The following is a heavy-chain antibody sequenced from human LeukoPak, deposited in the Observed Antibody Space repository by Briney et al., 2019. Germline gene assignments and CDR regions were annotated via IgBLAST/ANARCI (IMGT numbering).Heavy chain of an antibody. J-gene: IGHJ4*02. Sequence: GGSLRLSCAASGFTVSSNYMSWVRQAPGEGLEWVSVIYSGGNTYYADSVKGRFTISRDNSKNTLYLQMNSLRAEDTAVYYCAREDPADYWGQGTLVTVSS. V-gene: IGHV3-53*01. CDR2: IYSGGNT. CDR1: GFTVSSNY. CDR3: AREDPADY.